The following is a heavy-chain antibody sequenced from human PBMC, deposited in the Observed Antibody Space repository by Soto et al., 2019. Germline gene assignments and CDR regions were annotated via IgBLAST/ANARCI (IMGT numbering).Heavy chain of an antibody. J-gene: IGHJ3*01. CDR2: ISAYNGKT. Sequence: QLQLVQSGGEVKKPGAAVKVSCKASGYTFTTHGISWVGQAPGRGLEWMGWISAYNGKTNYAQSLQGRVTMTTDTSTSTAYMELGSLRSDDTAVYYCARSYYDILPDYYDTFDVWGQGTVVTVSS. D-gene: IGHD3-9*01. CDR1: GYTFTTHG. CDR3: ARSYYDILPDYYDTFDV. V-gene: IGHV1-18*01.